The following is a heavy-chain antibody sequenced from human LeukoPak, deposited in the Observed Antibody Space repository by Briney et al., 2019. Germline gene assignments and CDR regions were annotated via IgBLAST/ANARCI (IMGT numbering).Heavy chain of an antibody. CDR2: INIGGTNT. J-gene: IGHJ5*02. V-gene: IGHV3-11*01. Sequence: GGSLRLSCAASGFTFNDYYMSWIRQAPGKGLEGLSYINIGGTNTHYADSVKGRFTIYRDNAKKSLYLEMKNLRAEDTDVYYCATDGAGFDTWGQGVLVTVSS. CDR1: GFTFNDYY. CDR3: ATDGAGFDT.